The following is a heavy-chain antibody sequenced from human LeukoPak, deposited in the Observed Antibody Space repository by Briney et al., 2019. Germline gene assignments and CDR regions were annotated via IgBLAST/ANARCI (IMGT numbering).Heavy chain of an antibody. J-gene: IGHJ5*02. V-gene: IGHV1-8*01. CDR2: MNPNSGNT. Sequence: GASVKVSCKASGYTFTSYDINWVRQPTGQGLEWMGWMNPNSGNTGYAQKFQGRVTMTRNTSISTAYMELSSLRSEDTAVYYCARIVVVPAAINPRYHNNWFDPWGQGTLVTVSS. D-gene: IGHD2-2*02. CDR3: ARIVVVPAAINPRYHNNWFDP. CDR1: GYTFTSYD.